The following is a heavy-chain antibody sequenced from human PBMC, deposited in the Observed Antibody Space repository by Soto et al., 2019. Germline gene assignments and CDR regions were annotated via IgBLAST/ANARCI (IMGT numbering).Heavy chain of an antibody. CDR3: ARASITGDAFDI. V-gene: IGHV3-21*01. CDR2: ISSSSSYI. D-gene: IGHD1-20*01. CDR1: GFTFSSYS. J-gene: IGHJ3*02. Sequence: GGSLRLSCAASGFTFSSYSMNWVRQAPGKGLEWVSSISSSSSYIYYADSVKGRFTISRDNAKNSLYLQINSLRAEDTAVYYCARASITGDAFDIWGQGTMVTVSS.